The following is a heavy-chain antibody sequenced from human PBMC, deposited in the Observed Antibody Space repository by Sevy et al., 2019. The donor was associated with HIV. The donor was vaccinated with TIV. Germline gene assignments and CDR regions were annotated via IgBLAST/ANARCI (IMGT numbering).Heavy chain of an antibody. V-gene: IGHV3-30-3*01. CDR3: ARDRRIVVVISSWGAFDI. J-gene: IGHJ3*02. Sequence: GGSLRLSCAASGFTFSSYAMHWVRQAPGKGLEWVAVISYDGSNKYYADSVKGRFTISRDNSKNTLYLQMNSLRAEDTAVYYCARDRRIVVVISSWGAFDIWGQGTMVTVSS. CDR2: ISYDGSNK. D-gene: IGHD3-22*01. CDR1: GFTFSSYA.